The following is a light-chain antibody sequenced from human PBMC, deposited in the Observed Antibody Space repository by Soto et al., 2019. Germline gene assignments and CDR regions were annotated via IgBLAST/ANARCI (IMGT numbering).Light chain of an antibody. CDR2: DVS. CDR3: NSYTASDSDV. J-gene: IGLJ1*01. Sequence: QSVLTQPASVPGSPGQSITISCTGTSSDVGKYDYVSWYQQHPGKVPKLMIYDVSNRPSGVSDRFSGSKSGNTASLIISGLQAEDEADYYCNSYTASDSDVFGTGTKLTVL. CDR1: SSDVGKYDY. V-gene: IGLV2-14*01.